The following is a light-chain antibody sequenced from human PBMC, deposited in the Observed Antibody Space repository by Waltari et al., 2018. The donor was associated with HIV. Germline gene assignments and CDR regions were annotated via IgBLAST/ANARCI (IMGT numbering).Light chain of an antibody. V-gene: IGLV1-40*01. CDR3: QSYDSSLSGYV. CDR1: SSNIGADYD. Sequence: QSVLTQPPSVSGAPGQRVTISCTGSSSNIGADYDVHWYQHLPGIAPKLLIHANNHRPSGVPDRFSCSKSCTSASLAITGLQAEDEAVYSCQSYDSSLSGYVFGTGTKVTVL. CDR2: ANN. J-gene: IGLJ1*01.